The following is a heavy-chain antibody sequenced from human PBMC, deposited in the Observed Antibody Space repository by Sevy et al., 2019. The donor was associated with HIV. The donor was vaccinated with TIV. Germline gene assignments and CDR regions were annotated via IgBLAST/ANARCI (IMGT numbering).Heavy chain of an antibody. V-gene: IGHV3-73*01. CDR2: IRSKGNSFAT. CDR1: GFAFRGSA. Sequence: GGSLRLSCAASGFAFRGSAIHWVRQASGKGLEWIGRIRSKGNSFATDYVPSVKGRFTISRDDSKKTAYLQMSSLKIDDTARDYCAGQVGDTVMAIFDYWGQGTLVTVSS. CDR3: AGQVGDTVMAIFDY. J-gene: IGHJ4*02. D-gene: IGHD1-26*01.